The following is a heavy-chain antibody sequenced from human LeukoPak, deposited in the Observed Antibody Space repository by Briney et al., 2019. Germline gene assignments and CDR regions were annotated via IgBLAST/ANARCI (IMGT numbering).Heavy chain of an antibody. V-gene: IGHV3-74*01. CDR3: ARDGYSFGHDFDY. CDR1: GFTFSSYC. CDR2: IKSDGSST. D-gene: IGHD5-18*01. Sequence: GGSLRLSCAASGFTFSSYCMHWVRHTPGKGLVWVSLIKSDGSSTSYADSVKGRFTISRDNAKNTLYLQMNSLRAEDTAVYYCARDGYSFGHDFDYWGQGTLVTVSS. J-gene: IGHJ4*02.